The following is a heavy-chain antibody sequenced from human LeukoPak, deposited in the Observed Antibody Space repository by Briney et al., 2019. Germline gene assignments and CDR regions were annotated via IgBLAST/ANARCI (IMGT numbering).Heavy chain of an antibody. V-gene: IGHV3-7*01. CDR2: IKIDGTEK. Sequence: PGGSLRLSCAASGFAFGTYWMTRVRQAPGKGLEWVANIKIDGTEKRYADSVKGRFTISRDNAKNSLYLQMSSLRAEDTAVYYCARRVVGGTDYFDYWGQGTLVTVSS. CDR1: GFAFGTYW. CDR3: ARRVVGGTDYFDY. J-gene: IGHJ4*02. D-gene: IGHD1-26*01.